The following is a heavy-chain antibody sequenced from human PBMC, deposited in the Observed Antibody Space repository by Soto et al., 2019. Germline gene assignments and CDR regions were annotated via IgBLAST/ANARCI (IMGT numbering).Heavy chain of an antibody. V-gene: IGHV4-4*02. CDR1: GGSIGSTNW. Sequence: SETKPLPSGVLGGSIGSTNWWPWVRQPPGKSLEWIGEIYHNGSPTYSPSLRGRATISVDKSDNQFSLRLRSVTAADTAVYYCATLPPRIVVSLLPIPTWGQGILVIVSS. D-gene: IGHD2-21*01. CDR2: IYHNGSP. CDR3: ATLPPRIVVSLLPIPT. J-gene: IGHJ5*02.